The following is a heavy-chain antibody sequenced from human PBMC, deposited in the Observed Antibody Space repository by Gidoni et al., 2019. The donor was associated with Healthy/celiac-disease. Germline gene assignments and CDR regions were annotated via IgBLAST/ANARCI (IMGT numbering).Heavy chain of an antibody. D-gene: IGHD7-27*01. J-gene: IGHJ4*02. CDR2: MSGSGGST. V-gene: IGHV3-23*01. CDR1: GFPFSSYA. Sequence: EVQLLASGGGLVQPGGSLRLSCAASGFPFSSYAMSWVRQAPGRGLEWVSAMSGSGGSTYYADSVKGRFTISRDNSKNTLYLQMNSLRAEDTAVYYCAKMKHWGRASWFDYWGQGTLVTVSS. CDR3: AKMKHWGRASWFDY.